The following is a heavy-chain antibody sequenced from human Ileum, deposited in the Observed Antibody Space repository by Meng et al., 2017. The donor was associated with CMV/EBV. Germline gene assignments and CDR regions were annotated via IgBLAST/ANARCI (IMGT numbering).Heavy chain of an antibody. D-gene: IGHD1-26*01. V-gene: IGHV3-15*01. CDR1: GLTVSNVW. J-gene: IGHJ4*02. CDR3: TTNSGTYPDSY. Sequence: CRASGLTVSNVWMTWVRQAPGEGLEWVGRIKSDTDGGTTDYAAPVKGRFSISRDDSKNTLYLQMSSLKNEDTAVYYCTTNSGTYPDSYWGQGALVTVSS. CDR2: IKSDTDGGTT.